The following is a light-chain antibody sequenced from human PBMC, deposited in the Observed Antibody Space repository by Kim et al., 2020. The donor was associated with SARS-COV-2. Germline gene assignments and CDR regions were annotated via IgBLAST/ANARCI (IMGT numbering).Light chain of an antibody. CDR1: NLGDNY. Sequence: AEETASITWAEYNLGDNYVCWQQQKPGQAPGVVIYQDNQRPSGIPGRFSGSNSGNTATLTISGTQAMDEADYYCQAWDSSTHNYVFGAGTKVTVL. V-gene: IGLV3-1*01. CDR2: QDN. CDR3: QAWDSSTHNYV. J-gene: IGLJ1*01.